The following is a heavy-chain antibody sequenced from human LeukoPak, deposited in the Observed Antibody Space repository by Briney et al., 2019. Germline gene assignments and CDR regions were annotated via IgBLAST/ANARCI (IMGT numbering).Heavy chain of an antibody. V-gene: IGHV1-69*13. J-gene: IGHJ4*02. Sequence: GASVKVSCKASGGTFSSYAISWVRQAPGQGLEWMGGIIPIFGTANYAQKFQGRVTITADESTSTAYMELSSLRSEDTAVYYCARSQRGYSGYDYWGQGTLVTVSS. CDR1: GGTFSSYA. D-gene: IGHD5-12*01. CDR3: ARSQRGYSGYDY. CDR2: IIPIFGTA.